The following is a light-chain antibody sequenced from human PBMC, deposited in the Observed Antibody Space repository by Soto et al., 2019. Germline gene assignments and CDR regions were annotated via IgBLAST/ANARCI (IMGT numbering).Light chain of an antibody. CDR2: GTS. V-gene: IGKV3-15*01. J-gene: IGKJ1*01. CDR1: QSISTN. Sequence: EIVMTQSPATLSVSPGERATLSCRASQSISTNLAWYQQKPGQAPRLLIHGTSTRATGIPARFSGSGSGTEVNLTISSLQSEDFAVYICQQYDNWPWTFGQGTKVDIK. CDR3: QQYDNWPWT.